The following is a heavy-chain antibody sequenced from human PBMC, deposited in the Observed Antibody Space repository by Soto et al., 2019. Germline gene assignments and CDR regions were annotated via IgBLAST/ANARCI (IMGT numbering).Heavy chain of an antibody. CDR3: AKAIVVVPAAMWYYFDY. Sequence: GWSLRLSCVASGFTFSRYAMSWVRQAPGKGLEWVSSVSGSGGSTYYADSVKGRFSISRDNSKNTLYLQMNSLRAEDTAVYYCAKAIVVVPAAMWYYFDYWGQGTMGTVSS. V-gene: IGHV3-23*01. CDR1: GFTFSRYA. J-gene: IGHJ4*02. CDR2: VSGSGGST. D-gene: IGHD2-2*01.